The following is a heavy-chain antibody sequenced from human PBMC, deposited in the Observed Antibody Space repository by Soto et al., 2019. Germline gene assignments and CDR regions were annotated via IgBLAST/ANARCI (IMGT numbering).Heavy chain of an antibody. CDR3: ATTVTTSAEYFQH. CDR1: GFIFRNYW. CDR2: IKEDGSDQ. Sequence: EVQLVESGGGLVQPGGSLRLSCAASGFIFRNYWMSWVRQAPGKGLEWVAHIKEDGSDQYYVDSVKDRLTISRDNAKNSLILEMNSLRAEDTAVYYCATTVTTSAEYFQHWGQGTLVTVSS. D-gene: IGHD2-21*02. J-gene: IGHJ1*01. V-gene: IGHV3-7*01.